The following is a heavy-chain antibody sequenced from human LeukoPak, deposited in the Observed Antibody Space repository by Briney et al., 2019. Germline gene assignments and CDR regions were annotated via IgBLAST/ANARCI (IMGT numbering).Heavy chain of an antibody. CDR1: GGSFSGYY. J-gene: IGHJ5*02. CDR3: ARLQRWGNWFDP. D-gene: IGHD7-27*01. V-gene: IGHV4-34*01. CDR2: INHSGST. Sequence: SETLSLTCAVYGGSFSGYYWSWIRQPPGKGLEWIGEINHSGSTNYNPSLKSRVTISVDTSKNQFSLKLSSVTAADTAVYYCARLQRWGNWFDPWGQGTLVTVSS.